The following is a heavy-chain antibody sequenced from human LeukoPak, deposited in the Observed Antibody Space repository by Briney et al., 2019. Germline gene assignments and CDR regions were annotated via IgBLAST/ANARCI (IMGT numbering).Heavy chain of an antibody. J-gene: IGHJ3*02. D-gene: IGHD6-19*01. Sequence: GGSLRLACAASGFTFSSYSMNSVRHAPGGGLEWVSSISGSSSYIYYADSVKGRFTISRANAKNSLYLQMNSLRAEDTAVYYCARDKAVAGLTGKNDAFDIWGQGTMVTVSS. CDR1: GFTFSSYS. CDR3: ARDKAVAGLTGKNDAFDI. CDR2: ISGSSSYI. V-gene: IGHV3-21*01.